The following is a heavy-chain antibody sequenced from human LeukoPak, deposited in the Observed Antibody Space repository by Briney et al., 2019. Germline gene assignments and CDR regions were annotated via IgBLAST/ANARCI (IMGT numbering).Heavy chain of an antibody. Sequence: GESLKIFCKGSGYSFTSYWIGWVRQMPGKGLEWMGIIYPGDSDTRYSPSFQGQVTISADKSISTAYLQWSSLKASDTAMYYCARWLQPSKYYYYMDVWGKGTTVTVSS. CDR1: GYSFTSYW. D-gene: IGHD5-24*01. V-gene: IGHV5-51*01. CDR3: ARWLQPSKYYYYMDV. CDR2: IYPGDSDT. J-gene: IGHJ6*03.